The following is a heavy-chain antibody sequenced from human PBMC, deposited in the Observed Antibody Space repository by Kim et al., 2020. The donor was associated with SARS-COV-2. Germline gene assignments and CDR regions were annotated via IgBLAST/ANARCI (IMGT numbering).Heavy chain of an antibody. CDR2: IKEDGSEK. V-gene: IGHV3-7*03. CDR1: GFTFSWYW. CDR3: ARSYSWAFDH. J-gene: IGHJ4*02. Sequence: GGSLRLSCAASGFTFSWYWMTWVRQAPGKGLEWVANIKEDGSEKHYVDSVKGRFTISRDNAKNSLFLQMNSLRAEDTAVYYCARSYSWAFDHWGQGTLVT. D-gene: IGHD1-26*01.